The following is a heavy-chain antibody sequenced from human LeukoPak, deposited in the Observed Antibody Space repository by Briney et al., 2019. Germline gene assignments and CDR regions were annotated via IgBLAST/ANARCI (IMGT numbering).Heavy chain of an antibody. D-gene: IGHD3-22*01. CDR1: GFTVSSNY. CDR3: ARDLRYYDSSGYYYSFDY. V-gene: IGHV3-53*01. CDR2: IYSGGST. J-gene: IGHJ4*02. Sequence: GGSLRLSCAASGFTVSSNYMSWVRQAPGKGLEWVSVIYSGGSTYYADSVKGRFTISRDNAKNTLYLQMNSLRAEDTAVYYCARDLRYYDSSGYYYSFDYWGQGTLVTVSS.